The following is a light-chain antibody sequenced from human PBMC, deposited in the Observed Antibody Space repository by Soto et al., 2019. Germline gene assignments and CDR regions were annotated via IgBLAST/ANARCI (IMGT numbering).Light chain of an antibody. J-gene: IGKJ2*01. CDR3: QQSYSIPRT. CDR2: AAS. CDR1: QSIRFH. Sequence: DIQMTQSPSSLSASIGDRVTISCRASQSIRFHLNWYQQKPGKAPKLLVNAASSLQSGVPSRFSGSGSGTDFTLTISSLEPEDSATYFCQQSYSIPRTFGQGTNLEIK. V-gene: IGKV1-39*01.